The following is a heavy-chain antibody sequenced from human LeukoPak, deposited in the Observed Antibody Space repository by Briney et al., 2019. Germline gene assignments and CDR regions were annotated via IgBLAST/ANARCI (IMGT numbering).Heavy chain of an antibody. D-gene: IGHD1-14*01. J-gene: IGHJ4*02. Sequence: GGSLRLSCAASGFTVSSNYMSWVRQAPGKGLEWVSAISGSGGSTYYADSVKGRFTISRDNSKNTLYLQMNSLRAEDTAVYYCAKDQTPPPHIVDYWGQGTLVTVSS. CDR3: AKDQTPPPHIVDY. V-gene: IGHV3-23*01. CDR2: ISGSGGST. CDR1: GFTVSSNY.